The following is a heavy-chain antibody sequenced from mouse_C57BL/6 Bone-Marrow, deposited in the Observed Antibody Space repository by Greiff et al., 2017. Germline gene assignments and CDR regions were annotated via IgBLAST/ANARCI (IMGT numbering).Heavy chain of an antibody. CDR2: IDPSDSYT. V-gene: IGHV1-69*01. CDR1: GYTFTSYW. D-gene: IGHD1-1*01. Sequence: QVQLQQPGAELVMPGASVKLSCKASGYTFTSYWMHWVKQRPGQGLEWIGEIDPSDSYTNYNQKFKGKSTLTVDKSSSTAYMQLSSLTSEDSAVYYWAREGFRTVVGRFDYWGQGTTLTVSS. CDR3: AREGFRTVVGRFDY. J-gene: IGHJ2*01.